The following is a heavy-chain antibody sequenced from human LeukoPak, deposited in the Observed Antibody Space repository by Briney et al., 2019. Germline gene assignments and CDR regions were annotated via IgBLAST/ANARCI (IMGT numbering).Heavy chain of an antibody. CDR3: ARDVGKSGYGDY. V-gene: IGHV3-48*03. CDR1: GFTFSSYE. J-gene: IGHJ1*01. Sequence: GGSLRLSCAASGFTFSSYEMNWVRQAPGKGPQWVSYISSSGDTIYYADSVKGRFTTSRDSAKNSLYLQMSSLRAEDTAVYYCARDVGKSGYGDYWGQGTLVTVSS. CDR2: ISSSGDTI. D-gene: IGHD5-12*01.